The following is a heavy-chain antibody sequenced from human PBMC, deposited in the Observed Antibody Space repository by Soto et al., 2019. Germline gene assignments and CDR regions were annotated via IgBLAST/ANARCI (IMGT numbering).Heavy chain of an antibody. CDR2: INHSGST. D-gene: IGHD3-10*01. CDR1: GGSFSGYY. V-gene: IGHV4-34*01. J-gene: IGHJ5*02. CDR3: ARERGVLLWFGELNWFDP. Sequence: QVQLQQWGAGLLKPSETLSLTCAVYGGSFSGYYWSWIRQPPGKGLEWIGEINHSGSTNYNPSLTRRVTMSVDTSQSHFSLTLSSVTAADTAVYYCARERGVLLWFGELNWFDPWGQGTLVTVSS.